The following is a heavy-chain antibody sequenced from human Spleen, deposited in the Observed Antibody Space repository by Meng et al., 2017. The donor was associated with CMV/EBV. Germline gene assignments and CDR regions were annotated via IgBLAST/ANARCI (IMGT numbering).Heavy chain of an antibody. V-gene: IGHV4-39*07. J-gene: IGHJ3*01. CDR3: ARDLFSKHWSVLRAAFDF. CDR1: GVSLSSYEYY. D-gene: IGHD2-8*02. CDR2: IHYSGDT. Sequence: SETLSLTCTVSGVSLSSYEYYWAWVRQSPGMGLEWIGSIHYSGDTHYNPSLKSRVTMSVQTSKKEISLRLTSVTAADTAIYFCARDLFSKHWSVLRAAFDFWGRGTMVAVSS.